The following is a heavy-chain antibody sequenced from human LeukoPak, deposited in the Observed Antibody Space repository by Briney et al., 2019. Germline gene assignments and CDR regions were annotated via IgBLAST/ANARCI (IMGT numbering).Heavy chain of an antibody. J-gene: IGHJ4*02. CDR3: ARGPIREQLVSAVDY. D-gene: IGHD6-6*01. CDR2: IYISGST. V-gene: IGHV4-4*07. CDR1: GGSTSSYY. Sequence: SETLSLTCTVSGGSTSSYYWSWIRQPAGKGLEWIGRIYISGSTNYNPSLKSRVTISVDTSKNQFSLKLSSVTAADTAVYYCARGPIREQLVSAVDYWGQGTLVTVSS.